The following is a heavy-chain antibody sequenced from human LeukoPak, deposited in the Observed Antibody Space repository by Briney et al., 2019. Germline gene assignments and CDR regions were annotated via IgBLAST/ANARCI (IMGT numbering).Heavy chain of an antibody. CDR1: GFTFSSYW. V-gene: IGHV3-74*01. CDR3: ARGPSSNWGDFDY. Sequence: PGGSLRLFRAVSGFTFSSYWMHWVRQAPGKGLVWVSRINGGGSSTNYADSVKGRFTISRDNAKNTLYLQMNSLRGEDTAVYYCARGPSSNWGDFDYWGQGALAVASS. D-gene: IGHD7-27*01. CDR2: INGGGSST. J-gene: IGHJ4*02.